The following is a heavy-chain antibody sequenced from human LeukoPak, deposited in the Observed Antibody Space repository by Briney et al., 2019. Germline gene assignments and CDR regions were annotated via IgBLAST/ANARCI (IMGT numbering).Heavy chain of an antibody. D-gene: IGHD3-10*01. V-gene: IGHV3-53*01. J-gene: IGHJ4*02. Sequence: PGGSLRLSCAASGFTVSSNYMSWVRQAPGKGLEWFSVIYSGGSTYYADSVKGRFTISRDNSKNTLYLQMNSLRAEDTAVYYCARASLLWFGELLWGQGTLVTVSS. CDR1: GFTVSSNY. CDR3: ARASLLWFGELL. CDR2: IYSGGST.